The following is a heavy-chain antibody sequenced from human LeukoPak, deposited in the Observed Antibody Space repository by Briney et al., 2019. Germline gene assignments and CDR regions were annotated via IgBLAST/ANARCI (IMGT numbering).Heavy chain of an antibody. Sequence: PSETLSLTCTVSGGSISTYYWSWIRQPPGKGLEWIGYIYYSGSTNYNPPLKSRVTISVDTSKNQHSLKLNSLSAADTAVYYCVRGSGWYLYWGQGTLVTVSS. CDR3: VRGSGWYLY. D-gene: IGHD6-19*01. J-gene: IGHJ4*02. CDR2: IYYSGST. CDR1: GGSISTYY. V-gene: IGHV4-59*01.